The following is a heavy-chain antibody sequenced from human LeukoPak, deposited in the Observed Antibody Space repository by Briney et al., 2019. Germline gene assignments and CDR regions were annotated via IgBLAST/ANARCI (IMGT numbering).Heavy chain of an antibody. J-gene: IGHJ4*02. CDR2: ISAYNGNT. D-gene: IGHD3-22*01. CDR3: ARESAAGYYDSSGYYFSYFDS. V-gene: IGHV1-18*04. Sequence: GASVKVSGKTSGYTFTACYIHWVRQAPGQGLEWMGWISAYNGNTNYAQNLQGRVTMTTDTSTSTAYMELRSLRSDDTAVYYCARESAAGYYDSSGYYFSYFDSWGQGTLVTVSS. CDR1: GYTFTACY.